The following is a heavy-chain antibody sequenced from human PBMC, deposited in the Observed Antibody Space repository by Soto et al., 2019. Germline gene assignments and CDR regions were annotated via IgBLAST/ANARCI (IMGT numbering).Heavy chain of an antibody. J-gene: IGHJ4*02. Sequence: EVQLVESGGGLVQPGGSLRLSCLTSGFSFHTFDMNWVRQAPGRGLEWVSSISRTGGTIYYADSVRGRFTVSRDNAVTPLYLQMSSLRDEGTAVYYCARGNSTGSHYNSGYWGQGTLVIVSS. CDR2: ISRTGGTI. CDR1: GFSFHTFD. D-gene: IGHD3-10*01. V-gene: IGHV3-48*02. CDR3: ARGNSTGSHYNSGY.